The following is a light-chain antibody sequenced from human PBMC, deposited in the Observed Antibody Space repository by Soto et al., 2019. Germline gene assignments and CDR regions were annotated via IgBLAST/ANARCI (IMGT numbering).Light chain of an antibody. CDR3: QQYGSYPWT. CDR1: QGISNY. J-gene: IGKJ1*01. CDR2: AAS. V-gene: IGKV1-16*01. Sequence: IQLTQSPSSLSASVGDRVTITLLASQGISNYLAWFQQKPGKVPKRLIYAASSFQSGVPSRFSGSGSGTEFTLTISSLQPDDFATYYCQQYGSYPWTFGQGTKVDIK.